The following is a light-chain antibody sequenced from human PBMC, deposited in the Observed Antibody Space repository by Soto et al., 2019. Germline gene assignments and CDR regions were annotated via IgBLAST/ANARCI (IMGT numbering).Light chain of an antibody. Sequence: DIALTQSPSTLSLSPAAGASLSCRASQSVSNYLAWYQQRPGQAPRLLIYDASSRATGIPDRFSGSGSGTDLTLTISRLEPEDFAVYYCQQYGSSPQTFGQGTKVDIK. V-gene: IGKV3-20*01. CDR1: QSVSNY. CDR3: QQYGSSPQT. CDR2: DAS. J-gene: IGKJ1*01.